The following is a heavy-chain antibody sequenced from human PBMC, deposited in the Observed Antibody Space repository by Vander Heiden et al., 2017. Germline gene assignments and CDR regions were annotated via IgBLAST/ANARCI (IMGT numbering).Heavy chain of an antibody. D-gene: IGHD2-15*01. CDR1: VFTFSSYS. CDR2: ISSSSSTI. J-gene: IGHJ4*02. V-gene: IGHV3-48*01. Sequence: EVQLVESGVGLVQPGGSLRLSCSASVFTFSSYSMNWVRQAPGKGLEWVSYISSSSSTIYYADSVKGRFTISRDNAKNSLYLQMNSLRAEDTAVYYCTGYCSGGSCYSASSYFDYWGQGTLVTVSS. CDR3: TGYCSGGSCYSASSYFDY.